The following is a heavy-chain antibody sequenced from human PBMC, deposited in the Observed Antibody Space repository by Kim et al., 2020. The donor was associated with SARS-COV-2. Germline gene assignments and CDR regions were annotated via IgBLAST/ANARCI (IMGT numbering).Heavy chain of an antibody. D-gene: IGHD6-13*01. J-gene: IGHJ6*02. V-gene: IGHV4-34*01. CDR3: ARGMRGLSSWYSPGSYYYYGMDV. CDR2: INHSGST. CDR1: GGSFSGYY. Sequence: SETLSLTCAVYGGSFSGYYWSWIRQPPGKGLEWIGEINHSGSTNYNPSLKSRVTISVDTSKNQFSLKLSSVTAADTAVYYCARGMRGLSSWYSPGSYYYYGMDVWGQGTTVTVSS.